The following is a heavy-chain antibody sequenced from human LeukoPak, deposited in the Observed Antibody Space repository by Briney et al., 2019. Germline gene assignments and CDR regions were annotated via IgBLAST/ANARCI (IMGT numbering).Heavy chain of an antibody. Sequence: ASVKLSCKASGYTFTGYYMHWVRQAPGQGLEWMGWINPNSGGTNYAQNFQGRVTMTRDTSISTAYMEVSRLRSDDTAVYYCAREDSSGYDYWGQGTLVTVSS. V-gene: IGHV1-2*02. J-gene: IGHJ4*02. D-gene: IGHD3-22*01. CDR1: GYTFTGYY. CDR2: INPNSGGT. CDR3: AREDSSGYDY.